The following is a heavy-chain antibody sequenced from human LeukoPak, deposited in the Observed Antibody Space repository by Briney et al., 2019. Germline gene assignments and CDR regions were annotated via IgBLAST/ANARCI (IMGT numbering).Heavy chain of an antibody. J-gene: IGHJ4*02. D-gene: IGHD3-22*01. V-gene: IGHV1-46*01. CDR1: GYTFTSYY. CDR2: INPSGGST. Sequence: ASVKVSCKASGYTFTSYYMHWVRQAPGQGLEWMGIINPSGGSTSYAQKFQGRVTMTRDTSTSTVYMELSSLRSEDTAVYYCARGPWDYDSSGYYYDYWGQGTLVTVSS. CDR3: ARGPWDYDSSGYYYDY.